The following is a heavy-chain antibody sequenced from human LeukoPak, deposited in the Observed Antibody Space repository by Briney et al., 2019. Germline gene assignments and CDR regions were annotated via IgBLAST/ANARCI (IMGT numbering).Heavy chain of an antibody. Sequence: SGTLSLSCTVSGGSFSSYYWNWVRQPPGRGLEWIGYVYDTGTTNYYPSHSSRVTISLDASKNLFSLKLTSVTAAETAVYYCARGLTADSWGQGTLVTVSS. CDR3: ARGLTADS. V-gene: IGHV4-59*01. CDR2: VYDTGTT. CDR1: GGSFSSYY. D-gene: IGHD5-18*01. J-gene: IGHJ4*02.